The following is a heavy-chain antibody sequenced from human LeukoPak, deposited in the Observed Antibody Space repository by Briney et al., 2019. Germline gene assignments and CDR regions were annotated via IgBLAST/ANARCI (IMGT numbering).Heavy chain of an antibody. V-gene: IGHV4-39*01. J-gene: IGHJ4*02. CDR3: ARYLAVSAATMLFDY. D-gene: IGHD2-2*01. CDR2: IYYSGST. Sequence: SETLSLTCTVSGGSISSSSYYWGWIRQPPGKGLEWIGSIYYSGSTYYNPSLKSRVTISVDTSKNQFSLKLSSVTAADTAVYYCARYLAVSAATMLFDYWGQGTQVTVSS. CDR1: GGSISSSSYY.